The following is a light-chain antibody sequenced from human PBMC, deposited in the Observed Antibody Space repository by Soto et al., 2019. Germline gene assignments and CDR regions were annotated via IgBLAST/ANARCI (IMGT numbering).Light chain of an antibody. CDR3: MQATQFPHT. CDR2: KTS. J-gene: IGKJ2*01. V-gene: IGKV2-24*01. CDR1: QSLLDSDGETY. Sequence: EIVMTQTPLSSPVTLGQPASISCRSSQSLLDSDGETYLSWLQQRPGQPPRLLIYKTSSRFSGDPDRFSGRGAGTDFTLKISRGEGEEVGGYYCMQATQFPHTFGQGTKREI.